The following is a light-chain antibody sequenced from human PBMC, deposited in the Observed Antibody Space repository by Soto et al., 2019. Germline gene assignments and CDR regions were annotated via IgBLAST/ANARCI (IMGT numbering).Light chain of an antibody. J-gene: IGKJ5*01. CDR3: QQYGSSPIT. CDR1: QSVSSSD. CDR2: GAS. Sequence: EIVLTQSPGILSLSPGERATLSCRASQSVSSSDLAWYQQKPGQAPRLLIYGASSRATDIPDRFSGSGFGTDFTLTISRLGPEDFAVYYCQQYGSSPITFGQGTRLEIK. V-gene: IGKV3-20*01.